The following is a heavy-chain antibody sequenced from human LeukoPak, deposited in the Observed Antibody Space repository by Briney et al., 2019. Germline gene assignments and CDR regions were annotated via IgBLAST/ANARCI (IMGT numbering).Heavy chain of an antibody. CDR3: ARDTGDYADYYYYYGMDV. V-gene: IGHV4-59*01. Sequence: SETLSLTCTVSGGSISSYYWSWIRQPPGKGLEWIGYIYYSGSTNYNPSLKSRVTISVDTSKNQFSLKLSSVTAADTAVYYCARDTGDYADYYYYYGMDVWGQGTTVTVSS. J-gene: IGHJ6*02. D-gene: IGHD4-17*01. CDR1: GGSISSYY. CDR2: IYYSGST.